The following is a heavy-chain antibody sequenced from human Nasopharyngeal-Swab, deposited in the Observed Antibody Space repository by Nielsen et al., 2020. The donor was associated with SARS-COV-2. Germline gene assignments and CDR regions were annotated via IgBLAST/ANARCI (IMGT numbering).Heavy chain of an antibody. J-gene: IGHJ3*02. CDR1: GFSFSIYG. V-gene: IGHV3-48*04. CDR2: ISSDSSTI. D-gene: IGHD4-17*01. Sequence: GGSLRLSCVGSGFSFSIYGMNWVRQAPGKGLEGVSYISSDSSTIDYADSVRGRFTISRDNANSLYLQMNNLRAEDTAVYYCARDSRGGLRDAFDIWGQGTLVTVSS. CDR3: ARDSRGGLRDAFDI.